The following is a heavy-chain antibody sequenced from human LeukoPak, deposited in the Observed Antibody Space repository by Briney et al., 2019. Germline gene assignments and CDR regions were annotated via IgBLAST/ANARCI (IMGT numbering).Heavy chain of an antibody. Sequence: GGSLRLSCAASGFTFSSYAMHWVRQAPGKGLEWVAVISYDGGNKYYADSVKGRFTISRDNSKNTLCLQMNSLRAEDTAVYYCARAFGYCSGGSCLGLFDYWGQGTLVTVSS. J-gene: IGHJ4*02. CDR1: GFTFSSYA. V-gene: IGHV3-30*04. CDR2: ISYDGGNK. D-gene: IGHD2-15*01. CDR3: ARAFGYCSGGSCLGLFDY.